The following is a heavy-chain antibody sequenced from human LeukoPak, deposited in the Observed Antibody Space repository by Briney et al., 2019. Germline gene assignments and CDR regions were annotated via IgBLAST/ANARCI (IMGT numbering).Heavy chain of an antibody. V-gene: IGHV4-34*01. Sequence: GSLRLSRAASGFTFSSYAMSWIRQPPGKGLEWIGEISHRGSTNSNPSLKSRVTMSVDTSKNQFSLKLRSVNAADTAVYYCASISGSYNGFAIWGQGTMVTVSS. CDR2: ISHRGST. CDR1: GFTFSSYA. J-gene: IGHJ3*02. CDR3: ASISGSYNGFAI. D-gene: IGHD1-26*01.